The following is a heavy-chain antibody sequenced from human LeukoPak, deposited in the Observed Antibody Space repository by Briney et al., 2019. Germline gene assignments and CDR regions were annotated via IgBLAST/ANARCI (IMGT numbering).Heavy chain of an antibody. D-gene: IGHD6-6*01. V-gene: IGHV1-2*02. CDR3: ARASYSSSSSTHYYYYYYMDV. CDR1: GYTFTGYY. CDR2: INPNSGGT. Sequence: ASVKVSCKASGYTFTGYYMHWVRQAPGQGLEWMGWINPNSGGTNYAQKFQGRVTMTRDTSISTAYMELSRLRSDDTAVYYCARASYSSSSSTHYYYYYYMDVWGKGTTVTVSS. J-gene: IGHJ6*03.